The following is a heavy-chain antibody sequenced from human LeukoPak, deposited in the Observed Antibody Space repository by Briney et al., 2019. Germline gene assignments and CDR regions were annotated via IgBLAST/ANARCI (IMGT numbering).Heavy chain of an antibody. V-gene: IGHV1-69*04. Sequence: GSSVKVSCKASGGTFSSYAISWVRQAPGQGLEWMGRIISMLGIASYAQKFQGRVTIIADKSTSIVYMELSSLRSEDTAVYYCATVSDSSGYRTWGQGTLVTVSS. CDR2: IISMLGIA. CDR1: GGTFSSYA. J-gene: IGHJ5*02. CDR3: ATVSDSSGYRT. D-gene: IGHD3-22*01.